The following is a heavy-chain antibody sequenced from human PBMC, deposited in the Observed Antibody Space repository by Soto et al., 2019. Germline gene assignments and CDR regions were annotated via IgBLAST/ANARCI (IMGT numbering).Heavy chain of an antibody. V-gene: IGHV3-7*01. CDR3: AANQH. J-gene: IGHJ1*01. D-gene: IGHD2-8*01. CDR1: GFTFSDYW. Sequence: GGSLRLSCAASGFTFSDYWMNWVRQAPGKGLEWVANIKKDGSVKDYVDSVKGRFTISRDNAKNSLYLQMNSLRAEDTAVYYCAANQHWGQGTLVTVSS. CDR2: IKKDGSVK.